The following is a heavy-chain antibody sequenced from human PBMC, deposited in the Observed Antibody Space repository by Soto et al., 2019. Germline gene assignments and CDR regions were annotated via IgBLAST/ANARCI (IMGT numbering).Heavy chain of an antibody. CDR1: GGSISSYY. CDR2: IYYSGST. J-gene: IGHJ6*02. V-gene: IGHV4-59*08. CDR3: ARRPPPNYGMEV. Sequence: SETLSLTCTVSGGSISSYYWSWIRQPPGKGLEWIGYIYYSGSTNYNPSLKSRVTISVDTSKNQFSLRLSSVAAADTAVYYCARRPPPNYGMEVWGQGTTVTVSS.